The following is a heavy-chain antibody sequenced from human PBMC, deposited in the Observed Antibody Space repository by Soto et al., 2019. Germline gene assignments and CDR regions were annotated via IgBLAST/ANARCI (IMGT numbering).Heavy chain of an antibody. D-gene: IGHD3-22*01. J-gene: IGHJ4*02. CDR2: ISGSGGST. Sequence: GGSLRLSCAASGFTFSSYAMSWVRQAPGKGLEWVSAISGSGGSTYYADSVKGRFTISRDNSKNTLYLQMNSLRAEDTAVYYCGPPPYYYDSSGFPLDYWGQGTLVTVSS. CDR3: GPPPYYYDSSGFPLDY. CDR1: GFTFSSYA. V-gene: IGHV3-23*01.